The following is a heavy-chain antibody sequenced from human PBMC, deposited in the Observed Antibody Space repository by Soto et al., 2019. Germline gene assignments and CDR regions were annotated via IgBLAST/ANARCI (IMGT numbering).Heavy chain of an antibody. D-gene: IGHD5-18*01. V-gene: IGHV4-31*03. CDR1: GGSIRSGGYY. Sequence: QVQLQESGPGLVKPSQTLSLTCTVSGGSIRSGGYYWSWVRQNPRKGLEWIGNIYYSGNTYYNPSLNSRLTISVYTSKYQFSLNLSSVTAADTAVYYCGRDRLMATAGTARHYFGLDVWGQGTTVAVSS. J-gene: IGHJ6*02. CDR3: GRDRLMATAGTARHYFGLDV. CDR2: IYYSGNT.